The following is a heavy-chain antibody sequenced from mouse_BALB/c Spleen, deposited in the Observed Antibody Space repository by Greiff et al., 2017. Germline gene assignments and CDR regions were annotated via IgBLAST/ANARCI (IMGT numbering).Heavy chain of an antibody. J-gene: IGHJ3*01. CDR2: IRNKANGYTT. Sequence: DVKLVESGGGLVQPGGSLRLSCATSGFTFTDYYMSWVRQPPGKALEWLGFIRNKANGYTTEYSASVKGRFTISRDNSQSILYLQMNTLRAEDSATYYCARDSSPFAYWGQGTLVTVSA. V-gene: IGHV7-3*02. D-gene: IGHD3-1*01. CDR1: GFTFTDYY. CDR3: ARDSSPFAY.